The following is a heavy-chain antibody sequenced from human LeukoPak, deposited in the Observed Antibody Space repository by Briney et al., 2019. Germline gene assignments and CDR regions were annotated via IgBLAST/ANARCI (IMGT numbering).Heavy chain of an antibody. D-gene: IGHD3-10*01. V-gene: IGHV2-70*11. CDR3: ARIPYGSGSYLTGGGFDP. Sequence: SGPTLVNPTQTLTLTCTFSGFSLSTSGMCVSWIRQPPGKALEWLARIDWDDDKYYSTSLKTRLTISKDTSKNQVVLTMTNMDPVDTATYYCARIPYGSGSYLTGGGFDPWGQGTLVTVSS. CDR2: IDWDDDK. CDR1: GFSLSTSGMC. J-gene: IGHJ5*02.